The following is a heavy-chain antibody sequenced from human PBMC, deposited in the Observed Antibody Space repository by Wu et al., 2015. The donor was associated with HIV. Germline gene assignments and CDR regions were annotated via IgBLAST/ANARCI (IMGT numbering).Heavy chain of an antibody. J-gene: IGHJ5*02. CDR3: VTNLIVNPGYNWFDP. V-gene: IGHV1-18*01. CDR1: GYTFSSYG. D-gene: IGHD3-22*01. CDR2: ISVHNGNI. Sequence: QVQLEQSGAEVKKPGSSVKVSCKASGYTFSSYGITWVRQAPGQGLEWMGWISVHNGNIKYAQKLQGRVTMTTDTSTSTAYMELRSLRSDDTAVYYCVTNLIVNPGYNWFDPWGQGTLVTVSS.